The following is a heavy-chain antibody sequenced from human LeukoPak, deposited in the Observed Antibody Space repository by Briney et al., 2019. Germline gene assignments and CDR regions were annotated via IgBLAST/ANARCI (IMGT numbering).Heavy chain of an antibody. CDR3: ARTRSSGWYDY. CDR1: GYTFTSYY. CDR2: INPSGGST. D-gene: IGHD6-19*01. V-gene: IGHV1-46*01. Sequence: GASVKVSFKASGYTFTSYYMHWVRQAPGQGLEWMGIINPSGGSTSYAQKFQGRVTMTRDMSTSTVYMELSSLRSEETAVYYCARTRSSGWYDYWGQGTLVTVSS. J-gene: IGHJ4*02.